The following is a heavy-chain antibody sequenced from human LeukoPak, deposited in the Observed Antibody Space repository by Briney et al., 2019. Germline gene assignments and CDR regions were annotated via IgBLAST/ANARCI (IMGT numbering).Heavy chain of an antibody. V-gene: IGHV4-4*02. J-gene: IGHJ4*02. CDR2: IYHSGST. CDR3: ARVVMGFGYGILTGHGSALFDY. D-gene: IGHD3-9*01. CDR1: GGSISSSNW. Sequence: SETLSLTCAASGGSISSSNWWSWVRQPPGKGLEWIGEIYHSGSTNYNPSLKSRVTISVDTSKNQFSLKLSSVTAADTAVYYCARVVMGFGYGILTGHGSALFDYWGQGTLVTVSS.